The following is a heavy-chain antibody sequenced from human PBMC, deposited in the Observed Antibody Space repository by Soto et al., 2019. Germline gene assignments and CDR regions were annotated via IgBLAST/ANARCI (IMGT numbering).Heavy chain of an antibody. CDR3: ARGGIVVXSWSGQKKPYYYYGMDV. CDR1: GGSFSGYY. Sequence: TSETLSLTCAVYGGSFSGYYWSWIRQPPGKGLEWIGEINHSGSTNYNPSLKSRVTISVDTSKNQFSLKLSSVTAADTAVYYCARGGIVVXSWSGQKKPYYYYGMDVWGRGTTVTVSS. D-gene: IGHD2-2*01. J-gene: IGHJ6*02. V-gene: IGHV4-34*01. CDR2: INHSGST.